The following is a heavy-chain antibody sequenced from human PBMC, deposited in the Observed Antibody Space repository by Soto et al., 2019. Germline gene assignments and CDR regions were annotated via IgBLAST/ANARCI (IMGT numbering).Heavy chain of an antibody. CDR1: GDSVSSYSAA. V-gene: IGHV6-1*01. CDR3: ARSWTDYGGNLDL. J-gene: IGHJ5*02. D-gene: IGHD3-10*01. CDR2: TYYRSRFFS. Sequence: PSQTLSLTCAISGDSVSSYSAAWNWIRQSPSGGLEWLGRTYYRSRFFSDYAESVKSRIIINPDTSKNQFSLQLKSVTPEDTAVYYCARSWTDYGGNLDLWGQGTLVTVSS.